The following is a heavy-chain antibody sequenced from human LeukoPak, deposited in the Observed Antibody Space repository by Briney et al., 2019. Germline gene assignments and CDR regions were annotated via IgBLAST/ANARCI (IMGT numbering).Heavy chain of an antibody. V-gene: IGHV3-74*01. Sequence: GGSLRLSCAASVVTFSSYWMHWVRQAPGKGLVWVSRINSDGSSTSYADSVKGRFTISRDNAKNTLYLQMNSLRAEDTAVYYCARDRGYCSSTSCYDNHWGQGTLVTVSS. D-gene: IGHD2-2*01. CDR2: INSDGSST. J-gene: IGHJ5*02. CDR1: VVTFSSYW. CDR3: ARDRGYCSSTSCYDNH.